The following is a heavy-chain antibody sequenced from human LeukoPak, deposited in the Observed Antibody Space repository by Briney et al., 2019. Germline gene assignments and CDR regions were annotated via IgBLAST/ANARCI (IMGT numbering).Heavy chain of an antibody. CDR3: ARDNDYSNKGFDY. D-gene: IGHD4-11*01. CDR2: IYYSGST. V-gene: IGHV4-30-4*08. CDR1: GGSISSGDYY. J-gene: IGHJ4*02. Sequence: PSETLSLTCTVCGGSISSGDYYWSWIRQPPGKGLEWIGYIYYSGSTYYNPSLKSRVTISVDTSKNQFSLKLSSVTAADTAVYYCARDNDYSNKGFDYWGQGTLVTVSS.